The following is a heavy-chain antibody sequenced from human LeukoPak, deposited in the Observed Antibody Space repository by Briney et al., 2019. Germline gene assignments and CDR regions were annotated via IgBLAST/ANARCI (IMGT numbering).Heavy chain of an antibody. Sequence: ASVKVSCKASGYTFTSYYMHWVRQAPGQGLEWMGIINPSGGSTSYAQKFQGRVTMTRDTSTSTVYMELSSLRSEDTAVYYCARGPNVDTAMVTYLDYWGQGTLVTVSP. CDR3: ARGPNVDTAMVTYLDY. CDR1: GYTFTSYY. CDR2: INPSGGST. V-gene: IGHV1-46*01. D-gene: IGHD5-18*01. J-gene: IGHJ4*02.